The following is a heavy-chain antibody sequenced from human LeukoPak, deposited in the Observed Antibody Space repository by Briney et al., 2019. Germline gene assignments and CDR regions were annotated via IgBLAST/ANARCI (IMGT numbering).Heavy chain of an antibody. CDR3: ARELPPVVNFYFDS. D-gene: IGHD3-22*01. Sequence: GGSLRLSCAASGSTFSNYGIHWVRQAPGKGLEWVAVIWYDESNKYYADSVKGRFSISRDNSKNTLYLQMNSLRAEDTAVYYCARELPPVVNFYFDSWGQGTLVTVSS. CDR1: GSTFSNYG. CDR2: IWYDESNK. V-gene: IGHV3-33*01. J-gene: IGHJ4*02.